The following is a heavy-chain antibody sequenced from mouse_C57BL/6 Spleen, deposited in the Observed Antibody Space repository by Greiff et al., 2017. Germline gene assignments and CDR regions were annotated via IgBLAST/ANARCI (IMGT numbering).Heavy chain of an antibody. CDR3: ARDNPGSYWYFDG. CDR1: GFTFSSYA. J-gene: IGHJ1*03. V-gene: IGHV5-4*01. CDR2: ISDGGSYT. Sequence: DVQLVESGGGLVKPGGSLKLSCAASGFTFSSYALSWVRQTPEKRLEWVATISDGGSYTYYPDNVKGRFTISRDNAKNNLYLQMSHLKSEDTAMYYCARDNPGSYWYFDGWGTGTTVTVCS. D-gene: IGHD1-1*02.